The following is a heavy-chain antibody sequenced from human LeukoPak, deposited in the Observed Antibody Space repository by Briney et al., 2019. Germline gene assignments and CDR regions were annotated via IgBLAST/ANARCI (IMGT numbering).Heavy chain of an antibody. CDR1: GFTFSSYW. J-gene: IGHJ5*02. CDR2: IKQDGSEK. Sequence: PGGSLRLSCAASGFTFSSYWMSWVPQAPGKGLEWVANIKQDGSEKYYVDSVKGRFTISRDNAKNSLYLQMNSLRAEDTAVYYCARDDCSSISCYHNWFDPWGQGTLVTVSS. V-gene: IGHV3-7*01. CDR3: ARDDCSSISCYHNWFDP. D-gene: IGHD2-2*01.